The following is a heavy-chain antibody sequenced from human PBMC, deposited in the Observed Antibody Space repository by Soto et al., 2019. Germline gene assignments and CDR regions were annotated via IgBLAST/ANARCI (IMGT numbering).Heavy chain of an antibody. J-gene: IGHJ4*02. CDR1: GGSFSGYY. CDR2: INHSGST. CDR3: ARGEGSGSGTFALLPKKFDY. Sequence: SETLSLTCAVYGGSFSGYYWSWIRQPPGKGLEWIGEINHSGSTNYNPSLKSRVTISVDTSKNQFSLKLSSVTAADTAVYYCARGEGSGSGTFALLPKKFDYWGQGTLVTVSS. D-gene: IGHD3-10*01. V-gene: IGHV4-34*01.